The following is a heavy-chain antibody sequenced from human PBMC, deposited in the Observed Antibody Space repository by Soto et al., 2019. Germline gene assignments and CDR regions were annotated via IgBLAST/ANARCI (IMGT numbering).Heavy chain of an antibody. D-gene: IGHD3-10*01. CDR1: GYIVSTNY. CDR2: IYSGDRT. J-gene: IGHJ4*02. Sequence: PGGSLRLSCAASGYIVSTNYMSWVRQAPGKGLEWVSVIYSGDRTYYADSVKGRFTISRDNSENTLSLQMNSLRAEDTAVYYCARVRRGYYGSGSYYFDYWGQGALVTVSS. V-gene: IGHV3-53*01. CDR3: ARVRRGYYGSGSYYFDY.